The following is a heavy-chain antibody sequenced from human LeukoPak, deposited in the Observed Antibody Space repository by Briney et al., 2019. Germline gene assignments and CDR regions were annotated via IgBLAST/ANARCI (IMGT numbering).Heavy chain of an antibody. CDR1: GYTFTSYG. CDR2: ISAYNGNT. CDR3: ARGQTPSGIVGATSAFDI. V-gene: IGHV1-18*01. J-gene: IGHJ3*02. Sequence: ASVKVSCKASGYTFTSYGISWVRQAPGQGLERMGWISAYNGNTNYAQKLQGRVTMTTDTSTSTAYMELRSLRSDDTAVYYCARGQTPSGIVGATSAFDIWGQGTMVTVSS. D-gene: IGHD1-26*01.